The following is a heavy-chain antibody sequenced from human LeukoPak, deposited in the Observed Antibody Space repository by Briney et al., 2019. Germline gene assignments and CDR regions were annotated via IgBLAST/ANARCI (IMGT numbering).Heavy chain of an antibody. D-gene: IGHD3-10*01. CDR2: IIPIFGTA. Sequence: GASVKVSCKASGGTFSSYAISWVRQAPGQGLEWMGGIIPIFGTANYAQKFRGRVTITTDESTSTAYMELSSLRSEDTAGYYCARVDGSWSYRPYYYYYYMDVWGKGTTVTVSS. J-gene: IGHJ6*03. CDR1: GGTFSSYA. V-gene: IGHV1-69*05. CDR3: ARVDGSWSYRPYYYYYYMDV.